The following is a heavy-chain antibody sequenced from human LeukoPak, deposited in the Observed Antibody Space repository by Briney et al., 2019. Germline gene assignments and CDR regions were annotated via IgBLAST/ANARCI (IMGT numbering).Heavy chain of an antibody. V-gene: IGHV1-69*04. CDR1: GGTVSSYA. CDR2: IIPILAIA. J-gene: IGHJ3*02. D-gene: IGHD2-21*01. CDR3: ATGRELWWYSGAFDI. Sequence: SVKACFKASGGTVSSYAISWVRPAPGQGLEWMGRIIPILAIANYAQKFQGRVTITADKSTSTAYMELSSLRSEDTAVYYCATGRELWWYSGAFDIWGQGTMVTVSS.